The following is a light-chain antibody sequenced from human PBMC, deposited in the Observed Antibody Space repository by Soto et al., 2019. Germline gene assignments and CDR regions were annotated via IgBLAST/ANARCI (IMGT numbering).Light chain of an antibody. J-gene: IGKJ1*01. CDR1: QSVTNKY. Sequence: DIVLTQSPDTRSLSPGESATLSCRASQSVTNKYLAWFQQIPGQAPRLLIFGASNRATGITDRFSGSGSGRDFTLTISRVEPEDFAVYYCQQYASTPWTFGQGTKVDIK. V-gene: IGKV3-20*01. CDR3: QQYASTPWT. CDR2: GAS.